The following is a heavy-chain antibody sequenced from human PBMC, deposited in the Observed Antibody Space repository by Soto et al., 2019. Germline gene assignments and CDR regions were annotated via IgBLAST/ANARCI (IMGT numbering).Heavy chain of an antibody. CDR1: GGSISSGGYY. D-gene: IGHD2-2*03. V-gene: IGHV4-31*03. J-gene: IGHJ5*02. CDR3: ARDVDIVVVPAAREGWFDP. CDR2: IYHSGST. Sequence: PSETLSLTCTVSGGSISSGGYYWSWIRQHPGKGLEWIGYIYHSGSTYYNPSLKSRVTISVDTSKNQFSLKLSSVTAADTAVYYCARDVDIVVVPAAREGWFDPWGQGTLVTVSS.